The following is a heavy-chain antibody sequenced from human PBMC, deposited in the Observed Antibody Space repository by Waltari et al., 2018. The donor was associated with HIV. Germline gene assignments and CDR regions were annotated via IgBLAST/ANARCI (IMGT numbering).Heavy chain of an antibody. CDR1: GIPFIASG. V-gene: IGHV3-33*01. CDR2: IWSDGRNE. J-gene: IGHJ5*02. CDR3: ARDKGTRYLDQ. Sequence: QVELVESGGGVVQPGRSLRLSCAASGIPFIASGLHWVRPAPCKGLDWVGMIWSDGRNEYYADSVKGRFTISRDNSKNTVYLQMNSLRAEDTAVYYCARDKGTRYLDQWGQGTLVTVSS. D-gene: IGHD1-7*01.